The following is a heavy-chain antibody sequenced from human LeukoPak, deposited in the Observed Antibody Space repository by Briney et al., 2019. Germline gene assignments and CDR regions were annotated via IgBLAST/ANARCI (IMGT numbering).Heavy chain of an antibody. CDR1: GGSISSSSYY. D-gene: IGHD1-26*01. CDR3: ARAAGWERVYYYYYYGMDV. J-gene: IGHJ6*02. CDR2: IYYSGST. V-gene: IGHV4-39*01. Sequence: SETLSLTCTVSGGSISSSSYYWGWIRQPPGKGLECIGSIYYSGSTYYNPSLKSRVTISVDTSKNQFSLKLSSVTAADTAVYYCARAAGWERVYYYYYYGMDVWGQGTTVTVSS.